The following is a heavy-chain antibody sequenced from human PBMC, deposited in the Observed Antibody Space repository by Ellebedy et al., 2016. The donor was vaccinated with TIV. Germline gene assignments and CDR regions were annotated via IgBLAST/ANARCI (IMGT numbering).Heavy chain of an antibody. V-gene: IGHV1-18*04. CDR2: ISAYNGNT. CDR1: GYTFTSYG. CDR3: ARVLAAAGTEDYYYGMDV. Sequence: AASVKVSCKASGYTFTSYGISWVRQAPGQGLEWMGWISAYNGNTNYAQKFQGRVTITADESTSTAYMELSSLRSEDTAVYYCARVLAAAGTEDYYYGMDVWGQGTTVTVSS. D-gene: IGHD6-13*01. J-gene: IGHJ6*02.